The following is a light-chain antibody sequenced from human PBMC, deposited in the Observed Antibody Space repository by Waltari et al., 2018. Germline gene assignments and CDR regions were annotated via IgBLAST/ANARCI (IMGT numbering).Light chain of an antibody. V-gene: IGKV3-11*01. J-gene: IGKJ4*01. Sequence: EIVLTQSPATLSLSPGERATLSCRASQSVNSYLAWYQQKPGQAPRLLIYDAFDRATGVPDRFSGSGFGTDFTLTISSLAPEDFAVYYCQQRSDWPPTFGGGTKVDVK. CDR2: DAF. CDR1: QSVNSY. CDR3: QQRSDWPPT.